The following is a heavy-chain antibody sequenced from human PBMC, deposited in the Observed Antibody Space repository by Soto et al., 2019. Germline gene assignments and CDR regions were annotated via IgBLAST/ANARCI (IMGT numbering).Heavy chain of an antibody. Sequence: ASVKVSCKASGYTFTSYGISWVRQAPGQGLEWMGWISAYNGNTNYAQKLQGRVTMTTDTSTGTAYMELRSLRSDDTAVYYCARAVLGYCTNGVCYTPYYYYGMDVWGQGTTVTVSS. J-gene: IGHJ6*02. D-gene: IGHD2-8*01. V-gene: IGHV1-18*04. CDR3: ARAVLGYCTNGVCYTPYYYYGMDV. CDR1: GYTFTSYG. CDR2: ISAYNGNT.